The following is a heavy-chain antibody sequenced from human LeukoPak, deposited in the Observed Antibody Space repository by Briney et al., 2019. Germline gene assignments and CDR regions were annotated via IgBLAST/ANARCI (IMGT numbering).Heavy chain of an antibody. V-gene: IGHV3-64D*06. Sequence: GGSLRLSCAASGFTFSGYWMHWVRQPPGKGLYYVSAISINGGSTYYADSVRGRFTISRDNSKNTLYLQMSSLRPDDTAVYYCVRTYDENPLGWFDPWGQGTLVTVSS. CDR1: GFTFSGYW. J-gene: IGHJ5*02. D-gene: IGHD5-12*01. CDR3: VRTYDENPLGWFDP. CDR2: ISINGGST.